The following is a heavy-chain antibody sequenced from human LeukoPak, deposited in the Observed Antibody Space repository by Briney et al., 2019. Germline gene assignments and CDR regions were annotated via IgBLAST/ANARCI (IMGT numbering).Heavy chain of an antibody. CDR3: ARAQDIVVVPAAMGAFDI. V-gene: IGHV4-39*01. J-gene: IGHJ3*02. CDR2: IYYSGST. Sequence: SETLSLTCTVSGGSISSYYWSWIRQPPGKGLEWIGSIYYSGSTYYNPPLKSRVTISVDTSENQFSLKLSSVTAADTAVYYCARAQDIVVVPAAMGAFDIWGQGTMVTVSS. CDR1: GGSISSYY. D-gene: IGHD2-2*01.